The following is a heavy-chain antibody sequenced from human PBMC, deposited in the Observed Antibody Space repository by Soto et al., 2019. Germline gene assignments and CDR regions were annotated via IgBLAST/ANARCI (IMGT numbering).Heavy chain of an antibody. CDR3: AKGASTTVFAFNDY. CDR1: GFTFDDYA. V-gene: IGHV3-9*01. CDR2: ISWNSGNL. Sequence: EVQLVESGGGLVQPGRSLRLSCAASGFTFDDYAMHWVRQGPGKGLEWVSSISWNSGNLGYADSVKGRFTISRDTAKKSLYLQMNSLRGEDTALYHCAKGASTTVFAFNDYWGQGTLVTDSS. J-gene: IGHJ4*02. D-gene: IGHD4-17*01.